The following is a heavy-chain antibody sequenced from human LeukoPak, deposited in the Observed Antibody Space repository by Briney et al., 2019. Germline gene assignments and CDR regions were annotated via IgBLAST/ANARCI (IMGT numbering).Heavy chain of an antibody. Sequence: ASVKVSCKASGGTFSSYAISWVRQAPGQRLEWMGWINAGNGNTKYSQKFQGRVTITRDTSASTAYMELSSLRSEDTAVYYCASQTYDSSGYYSLWGQGTLVTVSS. D-gene: IGHD3-22*01. CDR3: ASQTYDSSGYYSL. J-gene: IGHJ4*02. V-gene: IGHV1-3*01. CDR2: INAGNGNT. CDR1: GGTFSSYA.